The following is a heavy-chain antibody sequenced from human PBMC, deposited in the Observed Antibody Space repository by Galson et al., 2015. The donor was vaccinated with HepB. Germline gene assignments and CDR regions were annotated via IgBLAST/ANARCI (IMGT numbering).Heavy chain of an antibody. D-gene: IGHD3-22*01. CDR2: INTNTGNP. J-gene: IGHJ4*02. V-gene: IGHV7-4-1*02. CDR1: GYIFTSYA. Sequence: SVKVSCKASGYIFTSYAMNWVRQAPGQGPEWLGWINTNTGNPTYARGFTGRTVFSLDTSVSTAYLQISSLKAEDSGVYYCARDLRDNYFDRSGTAADYWGRGTLVTVSS. CDR3: ARDLRDNYFDRSGTAADY.